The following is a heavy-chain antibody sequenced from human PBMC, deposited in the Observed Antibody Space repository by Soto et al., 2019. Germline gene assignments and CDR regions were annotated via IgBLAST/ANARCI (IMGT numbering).Heavy chain of an antibody. Sequence: SQTLSLTCAISVYSVSSKSAAWNWIMQSPSRGLEWLGRTYYRSKWYNEYAVSVKSRIIINPDTSKNQFSLQLNSVTPEDTAVYYCARSGNEGAVDYWGQRNLVTVYS. CDR1: VYSVSSKSAA. CDR2: TYYRSKWYN. J-gene: IGHJ4*02. CDR3: ARSGNEGAVDY. V-gene: IGHV6-1*01. D-gene: IGHD1-26*01.